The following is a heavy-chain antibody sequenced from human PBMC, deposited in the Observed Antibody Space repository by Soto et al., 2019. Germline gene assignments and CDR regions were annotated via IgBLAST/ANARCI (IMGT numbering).Heavy chain of an antibody. CDR1: GFTFSSYG. CDR3: ARDNPPGSGSYYKENWFDP. D-gene: IGHD3-10*01. V-gene: IGHV3-33*01. Sequence: GGSLRLSCAASGFTFSSYGMHWVRQAPGKGLEWVAVIWYDGSNKYYADSVKGRFTISRDNSKNTLYLQMNSLRAEDTAVYYCARDNPPGSGSYYKENWFDPWGQGTLVTVSS. CDR2: IWYDGSNK. J-gene: IGHJ5*02.